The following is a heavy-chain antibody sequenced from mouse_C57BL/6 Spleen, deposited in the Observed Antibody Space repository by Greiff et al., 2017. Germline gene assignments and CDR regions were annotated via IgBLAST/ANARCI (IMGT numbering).Heavy chain of an antibody. CDR1: GYTFTSYG. V-gene: IGHV1-81*01. CDR2: IYPRSGNT. D-gene: IGHD1-1*01. CDR3: AREDDYYGSSYVEDAMDD. Sequence: VQLQQSGAELARPGASVKLSCKASGYTFTSYGISWVKQRTGQGLEWIGEIYPRSGNTYYNEKFKGKATLTADKSSSTAYMELRSLTSEDSAVYVCAREDDYYGSSYVEDAMDDWGQGTSVTVSS. J-gene: IGHJ4*01.